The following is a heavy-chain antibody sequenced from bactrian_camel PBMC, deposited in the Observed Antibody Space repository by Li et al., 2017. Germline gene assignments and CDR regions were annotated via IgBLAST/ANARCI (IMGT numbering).Heavy chain of an antibody. J-gene: IGHJ4*01. D-gene: IGHD5*01. CDR3: GDIGLRN. CDR2: INSGGGST. CDR1: GSTFKNYY. V-gene: IGHV3S40*01. Sequence: VQLVESGGGLVTPGGSLRLSCRASGSTFKNYYMSWVRQAPGKGLEWVSTINSGGGSTYYADSVKGRFTTSRDNAKNMAYLQMNSLNAEDTAVYYCGDIGLRNWGQGTQVTVS.